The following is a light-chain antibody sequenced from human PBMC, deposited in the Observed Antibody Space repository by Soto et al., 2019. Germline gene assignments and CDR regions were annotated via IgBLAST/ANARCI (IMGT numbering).Light chain of an antibody. CDR3: QQYGSLSWT. CDR1: QSVSSSY. J-gene: IGKJ1*01. V-gene: IGKV3-20*01. Sequence: EIVLTQSPGTLSLSPGERATLSCRASQSVSSSYLAWYQQKPGQAPRLLIYGASSRATGIPDRFSGSGSGTVFTLTISRLEPEDFAVYYCQQYGSLSWTFGQGTKVEIK. CDR2: GAS.